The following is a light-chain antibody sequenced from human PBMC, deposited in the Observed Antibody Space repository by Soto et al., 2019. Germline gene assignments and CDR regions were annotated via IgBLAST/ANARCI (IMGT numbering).Light chain of an antibody. V-gene: IGLV2-14*01. CDR3: SSYTRISSYV. Sequence: QSALTQPASVSGSPGQPITISCTGTSSDVGGYDFVSWYQQHPGKAPKLIIYEVTNRPSGISNRFSGSKSGNTASLTISGLQAEDEADYYCSSYTRISSYVFGTGTKLTVL. CDR1: SSDVGGYDF. J-gene: IGLJ1*01. CDR2: EVT.